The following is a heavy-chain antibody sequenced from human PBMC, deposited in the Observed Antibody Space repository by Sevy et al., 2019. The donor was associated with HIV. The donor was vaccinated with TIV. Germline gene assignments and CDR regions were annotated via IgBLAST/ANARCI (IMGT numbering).Heavy chain of an antibody. J-gene: IGHJ5*02. D-gene: IGHD6-19*01. CDR3: ARDRRATGYSSGWYPNWFDP. Sequence: ASMKVSCKASGGTFSSYAISWVRQAPGQGLEWMGGIIPIFGTANYAQKFQGRVTITADKSTSTAYMELSSLRSEDTAVYYCARDRRATGYSSGWYPNWFDPWGQGTLVTVSS. CDR2: IIPIFGTA. V-gene: IGHV1-69*06. CDR1: GGTFSSYA.